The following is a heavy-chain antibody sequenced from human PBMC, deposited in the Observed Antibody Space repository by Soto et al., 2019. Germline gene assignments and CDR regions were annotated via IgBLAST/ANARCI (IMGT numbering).Heavy chain of an antibody. CDR2: IKQDGSEK. D-gene: IGHD6-13*01. J-gene: IGHJ3*02. Sequence: GGSLRLSCAASGFTFSSYWMSWVRQAPGKGLEWVANIKQDGSEKYYVDSVKGRFTISRDNAKNSLYLQMNSLRAEDTAVYYCARGGTGQQPDAFDIWGQGTMVTVSS. CDR1: GFTFSSYW. V-gene: IGHV3-7*01. CDR3: ARGGTGQQPDAFDI.